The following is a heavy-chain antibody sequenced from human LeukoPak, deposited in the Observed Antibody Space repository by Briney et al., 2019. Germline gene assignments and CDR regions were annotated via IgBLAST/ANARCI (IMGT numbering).Heavy chain of an antibody. V-gene: IGHV3-33*01. CDR3: ARDLNYGDYGIFDY. D-gene: IGHD4-17*01. CDR2: IWYDGSNK. CDR1: GFTFSSYG. J-gene: IGHJ4*02. Sequence: VGSLRLSCAASGFTFSSYGMHRVRQAPGKGVERVAVIWYDGSNKYYAASVKGRFTISRDNSKNTLYLQMNSLRAEDTAVYYCARDLNYGDYGIFDYWGQGTLVTVSS.